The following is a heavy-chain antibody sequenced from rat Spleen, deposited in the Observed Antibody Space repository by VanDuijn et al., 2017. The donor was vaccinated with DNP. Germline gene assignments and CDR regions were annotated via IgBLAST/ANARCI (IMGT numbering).Heavy chain of an antibody. Sequence: QVQLQQSGAELAKPGSSVKISCTASGYTFTTYYITWIKQTTGQGLEYIGYINTGSGGTNYNEKFRGKATLTVDTSSNTAFMQLSSLTPDDSAVYYCARRRLPYWYFDFWGPGTMVTVSS. J-gene: IGHJ1*01. CDR1: GYTFTTYY. CDR2: INTGSGGT. V-gene: IGHV1-43*01. CDR3: ARRRLPYWYFDF. D-gene: IGHD1-4*01.